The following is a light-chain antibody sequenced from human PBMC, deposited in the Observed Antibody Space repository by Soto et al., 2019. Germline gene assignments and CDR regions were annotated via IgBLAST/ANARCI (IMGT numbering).Light chain of an antibody. CDR3: QQYNSYPWT. CDR1: QSSSSW. CDR2: MAS. Sequence: DIQMTQSPSTLSASVGDRVTITCRASQSSSSWLAWYQQKPGKAPKLLIYMASSLESGVPSRFSGSGSGTEFTLTISSLQPDDFATYYCQQYNSYPWTFGQGTKVEIK. V-gene: IGKV1-5*03. J-gene: IGKJ1*01.